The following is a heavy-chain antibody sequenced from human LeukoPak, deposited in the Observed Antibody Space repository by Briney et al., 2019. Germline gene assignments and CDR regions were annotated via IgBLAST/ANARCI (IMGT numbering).Heavy chain of an antibody. D-gene: IGHD3-3*01. CDR3: AREGGFYRPLDY. J-gene: IGHJ4*02. V-gene: IGHV4-4*02. CDR2: VHLDGRT. CDR1: GGSVSSTNW. Sequence: KPSGTLSLTCAVSGGSVSSTNWWTWFRQPPGKGLEWIGEVHLDGRTNYNPSLTGRLTMSVDLYENHISLKLTSVTAADTAVYYCAREGGFYRPLDYSGQGTLVTASS.